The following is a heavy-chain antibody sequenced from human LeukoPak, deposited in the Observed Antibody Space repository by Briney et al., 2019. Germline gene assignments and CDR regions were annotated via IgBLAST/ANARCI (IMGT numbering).Heavy chain of an antibody. CDR1: GFTVSSND. CDR3: ARWHSAAYHYGMDV. J-gene: IGHJ6*02. V-gene: IGHV3-53*04. CDR2: ISSVGTT. Sequence: GGSLRLSCAASGFTVSSNDMSWVRQAPGKGLEWVSLISSVGTTYYADSVKGRFTISRHNSENTLYLQMNSLRGEDTAVYYCARWHSAAYHYGMDVWGQGATVTVSS. D-gene: IGHD1-26*01.